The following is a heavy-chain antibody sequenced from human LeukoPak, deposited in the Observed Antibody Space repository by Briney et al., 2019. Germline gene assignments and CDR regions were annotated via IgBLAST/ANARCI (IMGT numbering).Heavy chain of an antibody. Sequence: GGSLRLSCAASGFTFSTYAMSWVRQAPGKGLEWVSAIGGSGGSTYYADSVKGRFTISRDSSKKMLYLQMNSLRAEDTAVYYCAKGIRRLVGTIPGLRRDHYMDVWGKGTTVTVSS. CDR2: IGGSGGST. CDR1: GFTFSTYA. D-gene: IGHD1-26*01. V-gene: IGHV3-23*01. CDR3: AKGIRRLVGTIPGLRRDHYMDV. J-gene: IGHJ6*03.